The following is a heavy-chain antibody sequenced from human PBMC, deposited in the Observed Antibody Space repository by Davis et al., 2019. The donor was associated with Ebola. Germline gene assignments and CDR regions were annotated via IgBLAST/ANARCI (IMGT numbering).Heavy chain of an antibody. Sequence: GESLKISCAASGFTFSGSAMHWVRQAPGKGLEWVSSISSSSSYIYYADSVKGRFTISRDNAKNSLYLQINSLRAEDTAVYYCARETPFDYWGQGTLVTVSS. CDR1: GFTFSGSA. J-gene: IGHJ4*02. CDR2: ISSSSSYI. V-gene: IGHV3-21*01. CDR3: ARETPFDY.